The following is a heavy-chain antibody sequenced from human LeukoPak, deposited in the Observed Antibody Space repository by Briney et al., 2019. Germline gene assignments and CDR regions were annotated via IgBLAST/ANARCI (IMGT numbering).Heavy chain of an antibody. CDR2: ISSSSRYI. D-gene: IGHD6-25*01. CDR1: GFTFNTYT. Sequence: GGSLRLSCAASGFTFNTYTMNWVRQAPGKGLEWVSSISSSSRYIYFADSLKGRFTISRDNAKNSLYLQMNSLRAEDTAVYYCARVLEAASFDYWGQGILVTVSS. V-gene: IGHV3-21*01. J-gene: IGHJ4*02. CDR3: ARVLEAASFDY.